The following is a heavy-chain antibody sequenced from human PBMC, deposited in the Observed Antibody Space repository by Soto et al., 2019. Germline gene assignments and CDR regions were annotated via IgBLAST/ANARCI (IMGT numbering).Heavy chain of an antibody. CDR1: GFTFSGYA. V-gene: IGHV3-23*01. CDR2: IDESGGST. D-gene: IGHD5-18*01. J-gene: IGHJ6*04. CDR3: AKKIWIQLRTAADV. Sequence: EVQLLESGGGLVQPGGSLRLSCAGSGFTFSGYAMTWVRQAPGKGLEWVSSIDESGGSTSYADSVKGRFTVSRDNSKNTLYLHMSSLRADDTAIYYCAKKIWIQLRTAADVWGKGTTGTVSS.